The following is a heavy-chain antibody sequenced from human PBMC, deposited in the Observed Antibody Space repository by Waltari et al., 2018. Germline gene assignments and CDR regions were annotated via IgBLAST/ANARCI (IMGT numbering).Heavy chain of an antibody. Sequence: EVQLVESGGGLVQAGGSLRLSCATSGFVVTENYVSWVRQAPGKGVEWVSVLQSGGEPLYSDSVRGRFTFSRDDSKGTFYLKMTNLRVEDTAMYYCARHFRGVLGSYFDYLDYWGQGTLVTVSS. CDR2: LQSGGEP. CDR1: GFVVTENY. J-gene: IGHJ4*02. CDR3: ARHFRGVLGSYFDYLDY. V-gene: IGHV3-53*01. D-gene: IGHD3-10*01.